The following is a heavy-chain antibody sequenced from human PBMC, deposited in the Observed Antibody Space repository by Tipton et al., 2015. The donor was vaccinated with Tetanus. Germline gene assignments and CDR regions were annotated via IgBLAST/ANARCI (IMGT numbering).Heavy chain of an antibody. D-gene: IGHD3-3*01. J-gene: IGHJ4*02. V-gene: IGHV4-61*08. Sequence: TLSLTCTVSGGSVRSGDYSWNWIRQPPGKGLEWLAYVSYSGRTNSNYSPKSRITISQDTSKNQFSLRLTSVTAADTAVYYCARANYEFPKKGPFDSWGQGALVIVSS. CDR1: GGSVRSGDYS. CDR2: VSYSGRT. CDR3: ARANYEFPKKGPFDS.